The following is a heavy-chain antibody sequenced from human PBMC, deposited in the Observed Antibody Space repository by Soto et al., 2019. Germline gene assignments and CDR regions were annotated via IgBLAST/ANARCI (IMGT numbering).Heavy chain of an antibody. V-gene: IGHV3-23*01. J-gene: IGHJ6*02. CDR1: GFTFSNYA. CDR2: FGGSGGST. D-gene: IGHD3-3*01. Sequence: EVQLLESGGGLVQPGGSLRLSCAAAGFTFSNYALTWVRQSPGKGLEWVSTFGGSGGSTYYADSVRGRFTISRHKSKNTLFLQMNRRRVEDTAIYYCARDWTGDTCPCLDVWGQGTTVSVSS. CDR3: ARDWTGDTCPCLDV.